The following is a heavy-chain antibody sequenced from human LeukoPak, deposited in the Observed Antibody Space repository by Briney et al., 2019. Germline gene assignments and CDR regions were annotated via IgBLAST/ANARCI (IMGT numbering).Heavy chain of an antibody. J-gene: IGHJ4*02. V-gene: IGHV3-23*01. CDR3: AKRYGDSTGWFFDF. CDR1: RYGFDSYA. D-gene: IGHD6-13*01. CDR2: INGGGDIT. Sequence: GGSLRLSCEGSRYGFDSYAMTWVRQAPGKGLEWVSSINGGGDITYYAESVKGRFTVSRDNSKNTLFLQMNSLRAEDTAVFYCAKRYGDSTGWFFDFWGQGSLVTVSS.